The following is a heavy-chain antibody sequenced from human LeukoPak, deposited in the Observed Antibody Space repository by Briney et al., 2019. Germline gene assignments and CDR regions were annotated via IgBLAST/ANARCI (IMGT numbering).Heavy chain of an antibody. CDR2: IYHSGST. CDR1: GGSISSYY. Sequence: SETLSLTCTVSGGSISSYYWSWIRQPPGKGLEWIGYIYHSGSTNYNPSLKSRVTISVDTSKNQFSLKLSSVTAADTAVYYCARVGGVGALGFDPWGQGTLVTVSS. CDR3: ARVGGVGALGFDP. D-gene: IGHD1-26*01. V-gene: IGHV4-59*01. J-gene: IGHJ5*02.